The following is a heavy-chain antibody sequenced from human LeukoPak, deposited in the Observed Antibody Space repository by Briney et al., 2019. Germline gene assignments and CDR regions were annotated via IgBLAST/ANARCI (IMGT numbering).Heavy chain of an antibody. J-gene: IGHJ5*02. Sequence: SETLSLTCTVSGGSISSYYWSWIRQPPGKGLEWIGYIYYSGSTNYNPSLKSRVTISLDTSKNQFSLKLSSVTAADTAVYYCARGGYCSGGSSYFSWFDPWGQGTLVTVSS. D-gene: IGHD2-15*01. CDR1: GGSISSYY. V-gene: IGHV4-59*01. CDR2: IYYSGST. CDR3: ARGGYCSGGSSYFSWFDP.